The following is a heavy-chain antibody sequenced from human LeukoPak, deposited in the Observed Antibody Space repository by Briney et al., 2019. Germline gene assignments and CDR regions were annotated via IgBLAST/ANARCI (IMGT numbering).Heavy chain of an antibody. CDR3: ARSPVRWLPFDY. Sequence: GGSLRLSCAASGITVSSNYMSWVRQAPGKGLEWVSVISSGGSTSYADSVKGRFTISRDNSKNTLYLQMNSLRAEDTAVYYCARSPVRWLPFDYWGQGTLVTVSS. V-gene: IGHV3-53*01. CDR1: GITVSSNY. J-gene: IGHJ4*02. D-gene: IGHD5-24*01. CDR2: ISSGGST.